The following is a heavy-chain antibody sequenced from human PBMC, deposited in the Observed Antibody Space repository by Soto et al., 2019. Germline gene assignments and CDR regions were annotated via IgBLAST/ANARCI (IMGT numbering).Heavy chain of an antibody. CDR3: ARDPELRGYFDY. Sequence: SETLSLTCTVSGGSISSGDYYWSWIRQPPGKGLEWIGYIYYSGGTNYNPSLKTRVTISIDTSKNQFSLKLSSVTAADTAVYYCARDPELRGYFDYWGQGTLVTVSS. J-gene: IGHJ4*02. CDR2: IYYSGGT. V-gene: IGHV4-61*08. D-gene: IGHD1-26*01. CDR1: GGSISSGDYY.